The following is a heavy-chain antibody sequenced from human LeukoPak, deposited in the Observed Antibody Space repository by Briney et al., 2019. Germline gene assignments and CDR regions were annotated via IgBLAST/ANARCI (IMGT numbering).Heavy chain of an antibody. Sequence: PSETLSLTCTVSGGSISSSTYYWAWIRQPPGKGLEWTATIHYSGSTYYSPSLKSRVTISVDTSKNQFSLDLSSVTAADTAVYYCARLGGYYDPPDYWGQGTLVTVSS. CDR3: ARLGGYYDPPDY. J-gene: IGHJ4*02. V-gene: IGHV4-39*01. D-gene: IGHD3-22*01. CDR2: IHYSGST. CDR1: GGSISSSTYY.